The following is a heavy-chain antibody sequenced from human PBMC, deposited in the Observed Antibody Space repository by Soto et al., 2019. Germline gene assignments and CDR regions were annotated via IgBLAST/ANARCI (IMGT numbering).Heavy chain of an antibody. CDR3: VREERIAAPQLDY. D-gene: IGHD6-6*01. Sequence: TQSLTYPFSGFSLNSSYYHWRWPRQSPAKGLEWIGYIHNSGTSFYNPSLRGRVTVTLDTSRSQFSLTLASVTAADTAVYYCVREERIAAPQLDYWGQGIPVNVS. CDR2: IHNSGTS. J-gene: IGHJ4*02. V-gene: IGHV4-30-4*01. CDR1: GFSLNSSYYH.